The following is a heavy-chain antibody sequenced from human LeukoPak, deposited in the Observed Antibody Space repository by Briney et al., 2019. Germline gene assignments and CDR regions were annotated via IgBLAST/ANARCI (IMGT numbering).Heavy chain of an antibody. CDR1: GYSFTSYW. CDR2: IYPGDSDT. D-gene: IGHD5-12*01. V-gene: IGHV5-51*01. CDR3: ARHRLESGYDYGYYYMDV. Sequence: GESLKISCKGSGYSFTSYWIGWVRQMPGKGLEWMGIIYPGDSDTRYSPSFQGQVTISADKSISTAYLQWSSLKASDIAMYYCARHRLESGYDYGYYYMDVWGKGTTVTVSS. J-gene: IGHJ6*03.